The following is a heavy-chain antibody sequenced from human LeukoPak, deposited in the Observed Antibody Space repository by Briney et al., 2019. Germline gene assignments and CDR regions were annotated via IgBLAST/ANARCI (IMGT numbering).Heavy chain of an antibody. CDR3: TTWAVGSTPPQQDY. V-gene: IGHV3-15*01. J-gene: IGHJ4*02. Sequence: GGSLRLSCAASGFTFSNAWMSWVRQAPGKGLEWVGRIKSKTDGGTSDYGAPVKDRFTISRDDSRNTLYVQMNSLKTEDTAVYYCTTWAVGSTPPQQDYWGQGTLVTVSS. D-gene: IGHD1-26*01. CDR2: IKSKTDGGTS. CDR1: GFTFSNAW.